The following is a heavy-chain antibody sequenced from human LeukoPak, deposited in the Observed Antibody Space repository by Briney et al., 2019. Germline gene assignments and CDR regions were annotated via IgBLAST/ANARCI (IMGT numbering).Heavy chain of an antibody. J-gene: IGHJ4*02. D-gene: IGHD3-22*01. Sequence: GGSLRLSCEGSGFTFSINAMHWVRQAPGKGLEWLAVISYDGTKQYFADSVKGRFTISRDSVKNSLYLEMNSLRVEDSAVYYCARDHYFDISGYLDYWGQGTPVTVSS. CDR3: ARDHYFDISGYLDY. CDR2: ISYDGTKQ. CDR1: GFTFSINA. V-gene: IGHV3-30-3*01.